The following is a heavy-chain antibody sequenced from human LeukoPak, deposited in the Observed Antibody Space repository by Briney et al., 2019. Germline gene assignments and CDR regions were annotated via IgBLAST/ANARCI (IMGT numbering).Heavy chain of an antibody. J-gene: IGHJ3*02. CDR1: GFTFSNAW. V-gene: IGHV3-15*01. CDR3: TTEGYCTNGVCSDDAFDI. Sequence: PGGSLRLSCAASGFTFSNAWMSWVRQAPGKGLEWVGRIKSKTDGGTTDYAAPVKGRFTISRDDSKNTLYLQMNSLKTEVTAVYYCTTEGYCTNGVCSDDAFDIWGQGTMVTVSS. D-gene: IGHD2-8*01. CDR2: IKSKTDGGTT.